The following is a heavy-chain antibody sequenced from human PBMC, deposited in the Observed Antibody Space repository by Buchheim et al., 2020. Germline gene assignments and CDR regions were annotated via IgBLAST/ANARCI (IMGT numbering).Heavy chain of an antibody. CDR1: GGSISSGGYY. J-gene: IGHJ5*02. CDR3: ARWLQDIVVVPAADWFDP. Sequence: QVQLQESGPGLVKPSQTLSLTCTVSGGSISSGGYYWSWIRQHPGKGLEWIGYIYYSGSTYYNPSLKSRFTISVAQYPNHFSLKLSSVTAADTAVYYCARWLQDIVVVPAADWFDPWGQGTL. D-gene: IGHD2-2*01. CDR2: IYYSGST. V-gene: IGHV4-31*03.